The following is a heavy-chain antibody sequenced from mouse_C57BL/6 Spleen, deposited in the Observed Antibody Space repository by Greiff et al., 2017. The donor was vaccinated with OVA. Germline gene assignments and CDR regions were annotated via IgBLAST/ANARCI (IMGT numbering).Heavy chain of an antibody. Sequence: QVQLQQSGAELVKPGASVKISCKASGYAFSSYWMNWVKQRPGKGLEWIGQIYPGDGDTNYNGKFKGKATLTADKSSSTAYMQLSSLPSEDSAVYFCARPLRLMGFDYWGQGTTLTVSS. D-gene: IGHD2-12*01. CDR3: ARPLRLMGFDY. CDR2: IYPGDGDT. CDR1: GYAFSSYW. V-gene: IGHV1-80*01. J-gene: IGHJ2*01.